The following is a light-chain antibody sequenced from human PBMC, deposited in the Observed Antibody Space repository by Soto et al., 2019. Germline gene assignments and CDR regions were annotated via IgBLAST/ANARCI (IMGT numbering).Light chain of an antibody. Sequence: VMTQSPATLSVSPGERATLSCRASQNLRSSLAWYQQKPGQAPRLLIYGASTRATGIPARFSGSGSGTEFTLTISSLQSEDFAIYYCQPYNNWPLTFGGGTKVESK. CDR2: GAS. J-gene: IGKJ4*01. CDR3: QPYNNWPLT. CDR1: QNLRSS. V-gene: IGKV3-15*01.